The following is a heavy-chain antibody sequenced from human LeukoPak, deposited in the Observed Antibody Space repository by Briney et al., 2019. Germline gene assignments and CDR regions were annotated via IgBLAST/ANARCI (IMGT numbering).Heavy chain of an antibody. J-gene: IGHJ4*02. CDR2: INPNSGGT. Sequence: ASVKVSCKASGYTFTGYYMHWVQQAPGQGLEWMGWINPNSGGTNYAQKFQGRVTMTRDTSTSTAYMELSRLRSDDTAVYYCARFDYGDHSCWGQGTLVTVSS. CDR3: ARFDYGDHSC. CDR1: GYTFTGYY. V-gene: IGHV1-2*02. D-gene: IGHD4-17*01.